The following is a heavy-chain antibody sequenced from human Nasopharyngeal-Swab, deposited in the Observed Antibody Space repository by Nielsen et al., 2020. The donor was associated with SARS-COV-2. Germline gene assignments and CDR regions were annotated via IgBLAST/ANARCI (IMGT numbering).Heavy chain of an antibody. V-gene: IGHV3-74*01. J-gene: IGHJ4*01. Sequence: SLKISCAASAFSFSSLWLHWVRQVPGEGLVWVSRIDTGGTRTDYAESVKGRFTISRDNAKNTLYLHMNDLRPEGTAVYYCARDIGGFGGYWGQGTLVTVSS. CDR1: AFSFSSLW. CDR2: IDTGGTRT. D-gene: IGHD4-23*01. CDR3: ARDIGGFGGY.